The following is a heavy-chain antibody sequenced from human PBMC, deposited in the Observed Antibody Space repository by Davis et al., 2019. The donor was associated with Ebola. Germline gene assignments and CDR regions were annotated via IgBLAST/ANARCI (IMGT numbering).Heavy chain of an antibody. J-gene: IGHJ4*02. Sequence: MPSETLSLTCTVSGGSISSGDYYWSWIRQPPGKGLEWIGYIYYSGSTYYNPSLKSRVTISVDTSKNQFSLKLSSVTAADTAVYYCARVKPTVNLRLDYWGQGTLVTVSS. CDR1: GGSISSGDYY. D-gene: IGHD4-11*01. CDR3: ARVKPTVNLRLDY. CDR2: IYYSGST. V-gene: IGHV4-30-4*01.